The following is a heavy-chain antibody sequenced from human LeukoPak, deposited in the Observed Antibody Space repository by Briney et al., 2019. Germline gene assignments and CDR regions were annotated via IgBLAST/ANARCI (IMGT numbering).Heavy chain of an antibody. CDR2: MNPNSGNT. V-gene: IGHV1-8*01. Sequence: ASVKVSCKASGYTFTSYDINWVRQAPGQGLEWMGWMNPNSGNTGYAQKFQGRVTMTRNTSISTAYMELSSLRSEDTAVYYCARVNSPDYGYYYYYGMDVWGQGTTVTVSS. D-gene: IGHD3-16*01. CDR3: ARVNSPDYGYYYYYGMDV. J-gene: IGHJ6*02. CDR1: GYTFTSYD.